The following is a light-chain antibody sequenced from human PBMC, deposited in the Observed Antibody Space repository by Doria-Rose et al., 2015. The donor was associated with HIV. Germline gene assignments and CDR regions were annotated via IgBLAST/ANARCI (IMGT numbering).Light chain of an antibody. V-gene: IGKV4-1*01. CDR1: QSLLYTSKNY. Sequence: DIRMTQSPESLGMSLGERATLNCKSNQSLLYTSKNYLAWYQQKPGQPPKLLIYRASTRQSGVPARFRGSGSGTDFTLTISSLEAEDVAVYYCQQYYDTPSFGPGTTVDIK. CDR2: RAS. J-gene: IGKJ3*01. CDR3: QQYYDTPS.